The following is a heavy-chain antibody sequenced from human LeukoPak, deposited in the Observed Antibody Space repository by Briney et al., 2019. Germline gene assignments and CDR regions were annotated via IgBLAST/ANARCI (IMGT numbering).Heavy chain of an antibody. V-gene: IGHV3-23*01. Sequence: QSGGSLRLSCAASGFTFSSYAMSWVRQAPGKGLEWVPVISGSGGSTYYADSVKGRFTISRDNSKDTLYLQMNSLRAEDTAVYYCVKDGPCGGDCYPAYYYYGMDVWGQGTTVTVSS. J-gene: IGHJ6*02. D-gene: IGHD2-21*02. CDR3: VKDGPCGGDCYPAYYYYGMDV. CDR1: GFTFSSYA. CDR2: ISGSGGST.